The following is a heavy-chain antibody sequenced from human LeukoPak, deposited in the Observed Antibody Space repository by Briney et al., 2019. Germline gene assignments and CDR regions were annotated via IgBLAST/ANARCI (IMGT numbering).Heavy chain of an antibody. CDR1: GGSISSGGYS. CDR3: ARARRGYADY. J-gene: IGHJ4*02. V-gene: IGHV4-30-2*01. CDR2: IYHSGST. D-gene: IGHD5-18*01. Sequence: PSETLSLNCAVSGGSISSGGYSWSWIRQPPGKGLEWIGYIYHSGSTYYNPSLKSRVTISVDRSKNQFSLKLSSVTAADTAVYYCARARRGYADYWGQGTLVTVSS.